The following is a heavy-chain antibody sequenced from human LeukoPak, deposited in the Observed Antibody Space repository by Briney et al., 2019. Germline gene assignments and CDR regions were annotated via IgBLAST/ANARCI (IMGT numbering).Heavy chain of an antibody. D-gene: IGHD3-16*01. CDR3: ARDQRGLPRPHGFNT. CDR2: LYPSGST. CDR1: GDSINSNFY. J-gene: IGHJ3*02. Sequence: SETLSVTCTVSGDSINSNFYWDWIRQPPGKGLEWIGSLYPSGSTYYKPSLESRVTIALDTSKNQVSLKLTSVTATDTAMCYCARDQRGLPRPHGFNTWGQGTMVTVSS. V-gene: IGHV4-38-2*02.